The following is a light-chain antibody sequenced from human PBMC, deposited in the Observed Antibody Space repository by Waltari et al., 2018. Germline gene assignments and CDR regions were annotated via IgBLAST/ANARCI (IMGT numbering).Light chain of an antibody. CDR2: WAS. V-gene: IGKV4-1*01. CDR1: QSVLYRSNLKNY. CDR3: QQYYSNPFT. J-gene: IGKJ3*01. Sequence: DIVMTQSPDSLAVSLGHRATINCRSSQSVLYRSNLKNYLAWYQQKPGQSPKVLIYWASSRESGVPDRFSGSGSETDFTLTISSLQAEDVAVYYCQQYYSNPFTFGPGTKVEIK.